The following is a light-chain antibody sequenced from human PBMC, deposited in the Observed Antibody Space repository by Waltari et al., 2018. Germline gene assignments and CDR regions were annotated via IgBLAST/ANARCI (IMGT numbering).Light chain of an antibody. J-gene: IGLJ1*01. CDR1: KIGSKN. CDR2: DDG. Sequence: SYELTQPPSVSVAPGQTARITCDGDKIGSKNFPWYQHKPGQPPVLVVYDDGDRPSGIPERFSGSNSGNTAALTISRVDAGDEAEYYCQVWDSGSDHYVFGTVTKVTVL. CDR3: QVWDSGSDHYV. V-gene: IGLV3-21*02.